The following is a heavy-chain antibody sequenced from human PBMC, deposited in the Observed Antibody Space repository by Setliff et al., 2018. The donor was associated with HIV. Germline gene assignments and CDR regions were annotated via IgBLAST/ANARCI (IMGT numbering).Heavy chain of an antibody. V-gene: IGHV4-59*08. CDR3: ARHSGVTSPNWFDP. CDR2: IYNSAST. CDR1: GDSISTDY. Sequence: PSETLSLTCTVSGDSISTDYWTWIRQPPGKGLEWIGYIYNSASTNFNPPLQSRVTISVDTSKNQFSLKLSSVTAADTAVYYCARHSGVTSPNWFDPWGQGTLVTVSS. D-gene: IGHD2-2*01. J-gene: IGHJ5*02.